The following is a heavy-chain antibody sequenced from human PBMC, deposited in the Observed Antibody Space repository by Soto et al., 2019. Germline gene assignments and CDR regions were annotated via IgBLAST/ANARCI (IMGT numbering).Heavy chain of an antibody. CDR2: IYWDDDR. V-gene: IGHV2-5*02. CDR1: GFSLSTSGVG. CDR3: GHSPWTGTKAYFDY. Sequence: QITLKESTPTLVKPTQTLTLTCTFSGFSLSTSGVGVGWIRQPPGKALEWLALIYWDDDRHYSPSLKSKLTITKDTSKNQVVLTMTTIAPVDTATYYCGHSPWTGTKAYFDYWGQGNMVTVSS. D-gene: IGHD1-1*01. J-gene: IGHJ4*02.